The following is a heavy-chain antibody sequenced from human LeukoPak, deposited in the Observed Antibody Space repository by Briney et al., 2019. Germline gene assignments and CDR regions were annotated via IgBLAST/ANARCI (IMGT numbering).Heavy chain of an antibody. J-gene: IGHJ4*02. CDR3: ARLNYGPGSLWI. V-gene: IGHV4-30-4*08. CDR2: FSHTGNT. CDR1: GDSISSGYYY. D-gene: IGHD3-10*01. Sequence: PSETLSLTCAVSGDSISSGYYYWSWLRQPPGKGLEWIGYFSHTGNTYYNPSLKSRFIISMDAPKNHFSLSVNSVIAADTAIYYCARLNYGPGSLWIWGQGTLVTVSS.